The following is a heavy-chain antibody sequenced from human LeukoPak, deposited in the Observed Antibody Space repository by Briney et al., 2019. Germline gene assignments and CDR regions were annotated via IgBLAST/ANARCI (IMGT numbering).Heavy chain of an antibody. D-gene: IGHD1-26*01. CDR1: GYSISSGYY. J-gene: IGHJ4*02. V-gene: IGHV4-38-2*02. Sequence: SETLSLTCTVSGYSISSGYYWGWIRQPPGKGLEWIGSIYHSGSTYYNPSLKSRVTISVDTPKNQFSLKLRSVTAADTAVYYCARGKSRGSHIDYWGQGTLVTVSS. CDR2: IYHSGST. CDR3: ARGKSRGSHIDY.